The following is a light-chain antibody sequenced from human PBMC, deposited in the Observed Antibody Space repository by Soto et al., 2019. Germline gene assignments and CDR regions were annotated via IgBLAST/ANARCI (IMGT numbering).Light chain of an antibody. J-gene: IGLJ3*02. V-gene: IGLV1-44*01. CDR3: AAWDDSLNGPV. CDR2: SNN. Sequence: QSVLTQPPSASGTPGQRVSISCSGSSSNLGSNSVNWYQHLPGTAPKLLISSNNQRPSGVPDRFSGSKSGTSASLAISGLQSEVEADYYCAAWDDSLNGPVFGVGTKLTVL. CDR1: SSNLGSNS.